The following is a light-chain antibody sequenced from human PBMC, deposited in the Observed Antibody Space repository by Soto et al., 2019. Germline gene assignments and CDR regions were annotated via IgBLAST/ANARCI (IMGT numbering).Light chain of an antibody. V-gene: IGKV1-27*01. J-gene: IGKJ4*01. Sequence: DIQMTQSPSSLTASVGDRVTISCRASQGFSNSLAWYRQKPGKVPTLLIYGASILQSGVPSRFSGSGSGTEFTLTISSLQPEDFATYYCQKYDSAPLTFGGGTKVEIK. CDR1: QGFSNS. CDR3: QKYDSAPLT. CDR2: GAS.